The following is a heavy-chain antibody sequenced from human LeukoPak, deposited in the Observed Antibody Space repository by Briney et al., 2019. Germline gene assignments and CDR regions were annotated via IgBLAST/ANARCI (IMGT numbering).Heavy chain of an antibody. CDR1: GGSISSSSYY. D-gene: IGHD3-22*01. Sequence: PSETLSLTCTVSGGSISSSSYYWGWIRQPPGKGLEWIGSIYYSGSTYYNPSLKSRVTISVDTSKNQFSLKLSSVTAADTAVYYCARGALVITPRGIDYWGQGTLVTVSS. CDR2: IYYSGST. J-gene: IGHJ4*02. V-gene: IGHV4-39*07. CDR3: ARGALVITPRGIDY.